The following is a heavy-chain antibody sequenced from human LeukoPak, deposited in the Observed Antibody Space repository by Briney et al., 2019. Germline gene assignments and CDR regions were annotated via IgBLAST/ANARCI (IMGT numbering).Heavy chain of an antibody. J-gene: IGHJ4*02. V-gene: IGHV3-7*04. Sequence: GGSLRLSCAASGFSFRRYWMSWVRQAPGKGLEWVASINQDKSAKFYVDSVRGRFTISRDNAKNSLFLQMDSLRVEDTAVYYCARGYWNFDYWGQGTLVTVSS. CDR3: ARGYWNFDY. CDR1: GFSFRRYW. CDR2: INQDKSAK. D-gene: IGHD2-21*01.